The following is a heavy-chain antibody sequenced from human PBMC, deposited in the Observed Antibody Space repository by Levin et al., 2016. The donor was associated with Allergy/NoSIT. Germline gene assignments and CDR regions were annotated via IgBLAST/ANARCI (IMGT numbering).Heavy chain of an antibody. Sequence: WIRQPPGKGLEWVSYISSSSSTIYYADSVKGRFTISRDNAKNSLYLQMNSLRDEDTAVYYCASSFWETWYYYYMDVWGKGTTVTVSS. CDR2: ISSSSSTI. D-gene: IGHD1-26*01. V-gene: IGHV3-48*02. CDR3: ASSFWETWYYYYMDV. J-gene: IGHJ6*03.